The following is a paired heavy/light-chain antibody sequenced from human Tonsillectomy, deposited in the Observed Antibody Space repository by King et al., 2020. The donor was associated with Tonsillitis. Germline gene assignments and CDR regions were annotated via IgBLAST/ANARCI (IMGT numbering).Light chain of an antibody. V-gene: IGKV2-30*02. CDR1: QSLVHSDGNTY. J-gene: IGKJ2*01. CDR3: MQGTHSYT. Sequence: DVVMTQSPLSLPVTLGQPASISCRSSQSLVHSDGNTYLNWFQQRPGQSPRRLIYKVSNRDSGVPDRFSGSGSGTDFTLKISRVEAEDVGVYYCMQGTHSYTFGQGTKLEIK. CDR2: KVS.
Heavy chain of an antibody. V-gene: IGHV4-4*07. CDR3: ARDGAPQGGAAAVEYGYYYYYYGMDV. D-gene: IGHD6-13*01. CDR2: IYTSGST. J-gene: IGHJ6*02. CDR1: GGSISSYY. Sequence: QVQLQESGPGLVKPSETLSLTCTVSGGSISSYYWSWIRQPAGKGLEWIGRIYTSGSTNYNPSLKSRVTMSVDTSKNQFSLKLSSVTAADTAVYYCARDGAPQGGAAAVEYGYYYYYYGMDVWGQGTTVTVSS.